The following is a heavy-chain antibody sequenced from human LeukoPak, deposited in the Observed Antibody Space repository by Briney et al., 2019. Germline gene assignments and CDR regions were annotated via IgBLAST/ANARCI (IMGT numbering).Heavy chain of an antibody. Sequence: TSETLSLTCTVSGGSISSSSYYWGWIRQPPGKGLEWIGEINHSGSTNYNPSLKSRVTISVDTSKNQFSLKLSPVTAADTAVYYCARGFAQAGIAAAVTRGAGWFDPWGQGTLVTVSS. CDR3: ARGFAQAGIAAAVTRGAGWFDP. D-gene: IGHD6-13*01. V-gene: IGHV4-39*07. CDR2: INHSGST. CDR1: GGSISSSSYY. J-gene: IGHJ5*02.